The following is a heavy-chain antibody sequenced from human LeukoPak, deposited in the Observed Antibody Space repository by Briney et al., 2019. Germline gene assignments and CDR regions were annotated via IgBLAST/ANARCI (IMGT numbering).Heavy chain of an antibody. J-gene: IGHJ4*02. V-gene: IGHV3-21*01. CDR3: ARDGLGYSSSWYLFDY. D-gene: IGHD6-13*01. CDR2: ISSSSSYI. Sequence: GGSLRLSCAASGFTFSSYSMNWVRQAPGKGLEWVSSISSSSSYIYYADSVKGRFTISRDNAKNPLYLQMNSLRAEDTAVYYCARDGLGYSSSWYLFDYWGQGTLVTVSS. CDR1: GFTFSSYS.